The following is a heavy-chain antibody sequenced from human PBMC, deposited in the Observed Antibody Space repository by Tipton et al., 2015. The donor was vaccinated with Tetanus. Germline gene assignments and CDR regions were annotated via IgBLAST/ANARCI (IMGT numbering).Heavy chain of an antibody. CDR1: GFTLSRFG. CDR2: ILYGGGT. D-gene: IGHD3-3*01. J-gene: IGHJ4*02. CDR3: ARIHDFLSGHFDF. V-gene: IGHV4-59*13. Sequence: LRLSCEVSGFTLSRFGMNWVRQAPGKGLEYIGYILYGGGTHYNPSLKSRVTVSADPSQNQFSLKLSSVTAADTAVYYCARIHDFLSGHFDFWGQGTLVAVSS.